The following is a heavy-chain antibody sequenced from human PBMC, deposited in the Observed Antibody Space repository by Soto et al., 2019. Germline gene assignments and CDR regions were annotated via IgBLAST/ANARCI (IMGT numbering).Heavy chain of an antibody. CDR3: ARDLLNPSYYYYYGMDV. V-gene: IGHV6-1*01. Sequence: SQTLSLTCAISGDSVSSNSAAWNWIRQSPSRGLEWLGRTYYRSKWYNDYAVSVKSRITINPDTSKNQFSLQLNSVTPEDTAVYYCARDLLNPSYYYYYGMDVWGQGTTVTVSS. CDR1: GDSVSSNSAA. CDR2: TYYRSKWYN. J-gene: IGHJ6*02. D-gene: IGHD3-3*01.